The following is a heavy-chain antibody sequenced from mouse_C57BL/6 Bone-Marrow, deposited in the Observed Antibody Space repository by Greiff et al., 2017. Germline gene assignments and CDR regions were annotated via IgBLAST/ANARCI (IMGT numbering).Heavy chain of an antibody. J-gene: IGHJ3*01. V-gene: IGHV1-64*01. CDR2: IHPNSGST. Sequence: QVQLQQPGAELVKPGASVKLSCKASGYTFTSYWMHWVKQRPGQGLEWIGMIHPNSGSTNYNEKFKSKDTLTVDKSSSTAYMQLSSLTSEDSAVYYCARVLSSWGQGTLVTVSA. CDR3: ARVLSS. CDR1: GYTFTSYW. D-gene: IGHD2-3*01.